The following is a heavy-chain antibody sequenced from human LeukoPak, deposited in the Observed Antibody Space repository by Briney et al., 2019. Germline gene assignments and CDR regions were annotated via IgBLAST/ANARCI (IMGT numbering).Heavy chain of an antibody. D-gene: IGHD3-22*01. Sequence: GGSLRLSCAASGFTFSSYEMNWVRQAPGKGLEWVSYISTTGSSIYYADSVKGRFTISRDNAKNSLYLQMNSLRAEDTAVYYCARDFYDTSGYYYDYWGQGTLVTVSS. CDR3: ARDFYDTSGYYYDY. CDR1: GFTFSSYE. J-gene: IGHJ4*02. CDR2: ISTTGSSI. V-gene: IGHV3-48*03.